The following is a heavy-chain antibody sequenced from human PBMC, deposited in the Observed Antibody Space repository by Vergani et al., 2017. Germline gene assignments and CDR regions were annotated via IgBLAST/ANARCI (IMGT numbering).Heavy chain of an antibody. Sequence: EVQLVESGGGLVQPGGSLKLSCAASGFTFSGSAMHWVRPASGKGLEWVGRIRSKANSYSTAYAASVKGRFTLSRDDSKNTAYLQMNSLKTEDTAVYYCTSSSGSYYSDYWGQGTLVTVSS. J-gene: IGHJ4*02. CDR1: GFTFSGSA. D-gene: IGHD1-26*01. V-gene: IGHV3-73*01. CDR3: TSSSGSYYSDY. CDR2: IRSKANSYST.